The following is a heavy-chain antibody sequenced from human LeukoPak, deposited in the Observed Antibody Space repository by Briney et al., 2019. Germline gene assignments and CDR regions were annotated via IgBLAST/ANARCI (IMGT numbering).Heavy chain of an antibody. Sequence: PGGSLRLSCAASGFTFSSYGMHWVRQAPGKGLEWVAFIRYDGGNKYYADSVKGRFTISRDNSKNTLYLQMNSLRADDTAVYYCAKDRGGSGSYYYSAFDIWGQGTMVTVSS. CDR1: GFTFSSYG. D-gene: IGHD3-10*01. J-gene: IGHJ3*02. V-gene: IGHV3-30*02. CDR2: IRYDGGNK. CDR3: AKDRGGSGSYYYSAFDI.